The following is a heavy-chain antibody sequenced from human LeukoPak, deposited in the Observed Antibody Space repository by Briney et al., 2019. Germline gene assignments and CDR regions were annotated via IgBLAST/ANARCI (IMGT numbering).Heavy chain of an antibody. V-gene: IGHV1-8*01. CDR3: TRGSLSGSSRDY. D-gene: IGHD1-26*01. CDR2: MNPSTGDT. CDR1: VYTFTGYD. Sequence: ASVSVSSKASVYTFTGYDINWVRQAIGQGLEWMGWMNPSTGDTGYAQKFQGRVTMTRNTSVDTAFMELSGLGSEDTAVYYCTRGSLSGSSRDYWGQGTLVTVSS. J-gene: IGHJ4*02.